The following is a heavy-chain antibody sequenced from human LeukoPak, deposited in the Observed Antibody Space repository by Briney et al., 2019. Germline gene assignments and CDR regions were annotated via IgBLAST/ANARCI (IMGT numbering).Heavy chain of an antibody. D-gene: IGHD6-13*01. V-gene: IGHV4-39*01. J-gene: IGHJ4*02. CDR3: ARHERYSTEFDY. CDR1: GGSISSSSYY. Sequence: PSETLSLTCTVSGGSISSSSYYWGWIRQPPGKGLEWIGSIYYSGSTYYNPSLKSRVTISVDTSKNQFSLKLSSVTAADTAAYYCARHERYSTEFDYWGQGTLVTVSS. CDR2: IYYSGST.